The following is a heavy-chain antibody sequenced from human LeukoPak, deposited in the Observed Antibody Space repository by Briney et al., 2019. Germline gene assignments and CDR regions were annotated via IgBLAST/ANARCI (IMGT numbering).Heavy chain of an antibody. Sequence: GGSLRLSCAASGFTFSSYSMNWVRQAPGKGLEWVSSISSSNRYYGDSVKGRFTISRDNAKNSLFLQMNSLRAEDTAVYYCARAMSATGNNWFDPWGQGTLVTVSS. D-gene: IGHD1-1*01. CDR1: GFTFSSYS. V-gene: IGHV3-21*01. CDR3: ARAMSATGNNWFDP. CDR2: ISSSNR. J-gene: IGHJ5*02.